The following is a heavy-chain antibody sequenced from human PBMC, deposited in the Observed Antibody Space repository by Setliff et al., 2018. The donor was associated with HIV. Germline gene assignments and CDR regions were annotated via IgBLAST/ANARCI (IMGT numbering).Heavy chain of an antibody. Sequence: ASVKVSCKASGYTFSDYYLHWVRQAPGQGLEWMGVVNPSGGSTANAQKFQGRISMTREKSTRTVFMELNSLTSEDTAVYYCARDAFDYTAYYYSYMDVWGQGITVTV. V-gene: IGHV1-46*01. CDR3: ARDAFDYTAYYYSYMDV. D-gene: IGHD4-4*01. CDR1: GYTFSDYY. CDR2: VNPSGGST. J-gene: IGHJ6*03.